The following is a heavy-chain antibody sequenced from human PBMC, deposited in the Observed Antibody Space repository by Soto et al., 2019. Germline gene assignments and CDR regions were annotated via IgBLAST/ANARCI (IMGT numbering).Heavy chain of an antibody. Sequence: PGESLKISCKGSGYSFTSYWIGWVRQMPGKGLEWMGIIYPGDSDTRYSPSFQGQVTISADKSISTAYLQWSSLKASDTAMYYCARTGYSSSWSLPVPGGSDYWGQGTLVTVSS. CDR2: IYPGDSDT. D-gene: IGHD6-13*01. V-gene: IGHV5-51*01. J-gene: IGHJ4*02. CDR3: ARTGYSSSWSLPVPGGSDY. CDR1: GYSFTSYW.